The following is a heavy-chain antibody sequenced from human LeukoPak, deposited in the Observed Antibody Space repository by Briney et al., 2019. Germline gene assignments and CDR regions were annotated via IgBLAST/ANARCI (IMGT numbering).Heavy chain of an antibody. V-gene: IGHV1-18*01. CDR1: VYTFTIYG. D-gene: IGHD5-18*01. CDR2: ISTYNDNT. J-gene: IGHJ4*02. CDR3: ARQVDTTMALPDY. Sequence: EASVTVSCKTSVYTFTIYGMSWVRQAPGQRLEWMGWISTYNDNTNYAQRFRGRATMTTDTSTSTVYMELRSLRSDDTAIYYCARQVDTTMALPDYWGQGTLVTVSS.